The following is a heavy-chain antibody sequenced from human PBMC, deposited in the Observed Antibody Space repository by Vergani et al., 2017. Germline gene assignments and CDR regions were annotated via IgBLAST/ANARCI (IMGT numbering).Heavy chain of an antibody. CDR2: IIPIFGTA. CDR1: GGTFSSYA. Sequence: QVQLVQSGAEVKKPGSSVKVSCKASGGTFSSYAISWVRQAPGQGLEWVGGIIPIFGTANYAQTFQGRVTITADESTSTAYMELSSLRTEDTAVYYCASSRGGQMATTYGCFDYWGQGTLVTVSS. D-gene: IGHD5-24*01. CDR3: ASSRGGQMATTYGCFDY. J-gene: IGHJ4*02. V-gene: IGHV1-69*12.